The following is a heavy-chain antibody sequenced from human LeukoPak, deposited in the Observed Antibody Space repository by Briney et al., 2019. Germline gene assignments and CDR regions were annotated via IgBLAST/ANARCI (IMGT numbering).Heavy chain of an antibody. CDR2: IYTSGST. CDR3: ARLGFGEYYFDY. J-gene: IGHJ4*02. CDR1: GGSISSYY. Sequence: SETLSLTCTVSGGSISSYYWSWIQQPPGKGLEWIGYIYTSGSTNYNPSLKSRVTISVDTSKNQFSLKLSSVTAADTAVYYCARLGFGEYYFDYWGQGTLVTVSS. D-gene: IGHD3-10*01. V-gene: IGHV4-4*09.